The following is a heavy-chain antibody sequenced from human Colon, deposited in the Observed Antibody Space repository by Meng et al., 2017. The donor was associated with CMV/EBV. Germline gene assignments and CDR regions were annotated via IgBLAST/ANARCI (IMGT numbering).Heavy chain of an antibody. J-gene: IGHJ5*02. V-gene: IGHV4-31*02. Sequence: GGSISSGGYYWSWIRQHPGKGLGWIGYIYYSGSTYYTPSLKSRVTISVDTSKNQFSLKLSSVTAADTAVYYCARRGGQQQLVHWFDPWGQGTLVTVSS. CDR3: ARRGGQQQLVHWFDP. CDR2: IYYSGST. CDR1: GGSISSGGYY. D-gene: IGHD6-13*01.